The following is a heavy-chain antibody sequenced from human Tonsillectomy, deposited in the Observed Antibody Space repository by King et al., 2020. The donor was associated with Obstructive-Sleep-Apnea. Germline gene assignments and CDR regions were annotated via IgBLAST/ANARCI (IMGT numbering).Heavy chain of an antibody. CDR2: INPSGSSA. Sequence: QLVQSGAEVKKPGASVRISCKASGNSFTNYYVFWVRQAPGQGLEWMGKINPSGSSASYAQTFEGRLTIIREPSTSAVYMDLSSLRSDDTAVYYCATPGSPYSSVSALASWGHGTLIIVSS. CDR1: GNSFTNYY. V-gene: IGHV1-46*01. D-gene: IGHD4-11*01. CDR3: ATPGSPYSSVSALAS. J-gene: IGHJ5*01.